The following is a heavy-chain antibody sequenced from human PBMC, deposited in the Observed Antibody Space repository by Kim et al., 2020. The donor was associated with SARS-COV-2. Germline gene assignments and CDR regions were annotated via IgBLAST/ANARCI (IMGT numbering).Heavy chain of an antibody. Sequence: SETLSLTCTVSGGSISSGGYYWSWIRQHPGKGLEWIGYIYYSGSTYYNPSLKSRVTISVDTSKNQFSLKLSSVTAADTAVYYCARGLLIRMLPGAFDIWGQGTMVTVSS. J-gene: IGHJ3*02. D-gene: IGHD3-10*02. V-gene: IGHV4-31*03. CDR3: ARGLLIRMLPGAFDI. CDR1: GGSISSGGYY. CDR2: IYYSGST.